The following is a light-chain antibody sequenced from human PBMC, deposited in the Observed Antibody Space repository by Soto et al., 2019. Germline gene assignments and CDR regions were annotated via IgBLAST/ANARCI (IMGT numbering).Light chain of an antibody. CDR3: QQRSNWPPT. V-gene: IGKV3-11*01. CDR1: QSVSSY. CDR2: DAS. J-gene: IGKJ5*01. Sequence: EIVLTQSPATLSLFPGERATLSCRASQSVSSYLAWYQQKPGQAPRLLIYDASNRATGIPARFSGSGSGTDFTLTISSLETEDFAVYYCQQRSNWPPTFGQGTRLEIK.